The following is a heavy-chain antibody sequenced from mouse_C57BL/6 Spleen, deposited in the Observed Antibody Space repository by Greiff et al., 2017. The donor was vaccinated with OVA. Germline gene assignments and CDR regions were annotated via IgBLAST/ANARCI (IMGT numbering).Heavy chain of an antibody. CDR2: IYWDDDK. CDR3: ARMRTGTYYYAMDY. V-gene: IGHV8-12*01. Sequence: QVTLKECGPGILQSSQTLSLTCSFSGFSLSTSGMGVSWIRQPSGKGLEWLAHIYWDDDKRYNPSLKSRLTISKDTSRNQVFLKITSVDTADTATYYCARMRTGTYYYAMDYWGQGTSVTVSS. D-gene: IGHD4-1*01. CDR1: GFSLSTSGMG. J-gene: IGHJ4*01.